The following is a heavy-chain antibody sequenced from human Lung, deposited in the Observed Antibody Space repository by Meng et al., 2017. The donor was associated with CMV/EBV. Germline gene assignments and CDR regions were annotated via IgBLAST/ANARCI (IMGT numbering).Heavy chain of an antibody. CDR1: GYSFTEYY. D-gene: IGHD3/OR15-3a*01. CDR2: LNPKSGDT. J-gene: IGHJ1*01. Sequence: SVXVSXXASGYSFTEYYIHWVRQAPGQGLEWMGWLNPKSGDTNYAWQFQGRVTMTRDPTSTTAFLGLTGLKADDTSVYYCSREGVACPTYTRCRGLGHWGLGTLVTVSS. CDR3: SREGVACPTYTRCRGLGH. V-gene: IGHV1-2*02.